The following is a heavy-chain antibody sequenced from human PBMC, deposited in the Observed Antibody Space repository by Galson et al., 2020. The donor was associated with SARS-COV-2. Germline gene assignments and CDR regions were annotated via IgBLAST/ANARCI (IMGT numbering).Heavy chain of an antibody. CDR3: ARVPHTSAWYGETTSGFDV. J-gene: IGHJ3*01. CDR2: INHSGGT. D-gene: IGHD3-10*01. V-gene: IGHV4-34*01. Sequence: SQASETLSLTCAINGGSFSGYYWNWIRQSPGKGLEWIGEINHSGGTTYNVFLKSRVTISLDTSKNDFSLKLSSVTAADTGVYYCARVPHTSAWYGETTSGFDVWGQGTMVTVSS. CDR1: GGSFSGYY.